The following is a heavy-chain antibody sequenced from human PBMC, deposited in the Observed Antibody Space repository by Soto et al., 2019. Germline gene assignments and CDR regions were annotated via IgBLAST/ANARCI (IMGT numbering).Heavy chain of an antibody. Sequence: SVKVSCKASGGTFSSYAISWVLQAPGQGLEWMGGIIPIFGTANYAQKFQGRVTITADKSTSTAYMELSSLRSEDTAVYYCAGDPVGGSDPLWGQGTLVTVSS. J-gene: IGHJ1*01. V-gene: IGHV1-69*06. D-gene: IGHD3-10*01. CDR1: GGTFSSYA. CDR2: IIPIFGTA. CDR3: AGDPVGGSDPL.